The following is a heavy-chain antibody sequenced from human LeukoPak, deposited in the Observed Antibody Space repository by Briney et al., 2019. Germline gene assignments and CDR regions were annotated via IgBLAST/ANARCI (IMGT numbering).Heavy chain of an antibody. V-gene: IGHV4-34*01. CDR3: ARGRVSRGFRH. CDR2: INHSGST. CDR1: GGSFSGYY. D-gene: IGHD6-19*01. J-gene: IGHJ4*02. Sequence: SETLSLTCAVYGGSFSGYYWSWIRQPPGKGLEWIGEINHSGSTNYNPSLKSRVTISVDTSKNQFSLKLSSVTAADTAVYYCARGRVSRGFRHWGQGTLVTVSS.